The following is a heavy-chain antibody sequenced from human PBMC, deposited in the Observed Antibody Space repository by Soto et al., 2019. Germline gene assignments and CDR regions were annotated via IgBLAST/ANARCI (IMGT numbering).Heavy chain of an antibody. CDR1: GLSFSNYT. D-gene: IGHD3-22*01. Sequence: GGSLRLSCVASGLSFSNYTMRWVRQAQGRGLEWLSDISSGSTTISYTGSVKGRFTISRENAKNSLYLQMNSLRAGDTAVYYCARRYYDIKAGMDVWGQGTTVTVSS. CDR2: ISSGSTTI. V-gene: IGHV3-48*01. CDR3: ARRYYDIKAGMDV. J-gene: IGHJ6*02.